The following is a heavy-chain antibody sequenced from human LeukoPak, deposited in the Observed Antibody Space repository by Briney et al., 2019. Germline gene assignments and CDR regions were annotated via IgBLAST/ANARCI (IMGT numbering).Heavy chain of an antibody. CDR1: GFTVSSYS. CDR2: ISSSSSYI. D-gene: IGHD2-8*01. J-gene: IGHJ4*02. Sequence: GGSLRLSCAASGFTVSSYSMNWVRQAPGKGLEWVSSISSSSSYIYYADSVKGRFTISRDNAKNSLYLQMNSLRAEDTAVYYCARANTGDFDYWGQGTLVTVSS. CDR3: ARANTGDFDY. V-gene: IGHV3-21*01.